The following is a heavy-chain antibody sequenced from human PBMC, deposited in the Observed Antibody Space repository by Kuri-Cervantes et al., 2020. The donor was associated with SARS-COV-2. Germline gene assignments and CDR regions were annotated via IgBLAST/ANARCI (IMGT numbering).Heavy chain of an antibody. CDR2: INSDGSST. CDR3: ARVSDDDYIWGSPLGY. V-gene: IGHV3-74*01. Sequence: GESLKISWAASGFTFSSYWMHWVRQAPGKGLVWVSRINSDGSSTSYADSVKGRFTISRDNAKNTLYLQMNSLRAEDTAVYYCARVSDDDYIWGSPLGYWGQGTLVTVSS. D-gene: IGHD3-16*01. J-gene: IGHJ4*02. CDR1: GFTFSSYW.